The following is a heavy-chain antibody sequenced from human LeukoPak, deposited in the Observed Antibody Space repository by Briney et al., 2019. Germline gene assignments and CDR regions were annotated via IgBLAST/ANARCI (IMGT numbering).Heavy chain of an antibody. CDR2: IRYDGSNK. D-gene: IGHD6-19*01. CDR3: AKDYSSGYSSGWAHTYDC. Sequence: GGSLRLSCAASGFTFSSYGMHWVRQAPGKGLEWVAFIRYDGSNKYYADSVKGRFTISRDNSKNTLYLQMNSLRAEDTAVYYCAKDYSSGYSSGWAHTYDCWGQGTLVTVSS. V-gene: IGHV3-30*02. J-gene: IGHJ4*02. CDR1: GFTFSSYG.